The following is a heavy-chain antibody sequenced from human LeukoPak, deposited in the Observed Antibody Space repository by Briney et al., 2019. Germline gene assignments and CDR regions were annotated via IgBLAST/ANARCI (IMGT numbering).Heavy chain of an antibody. V-gene: IGHV1-2*02. CDR3: AGTSDYGGNWAFDY. Sequence: ASVKVSCKASVYTFTGYYMHWVRQAPGQGLEWMGWINPNSGGTNYAQKFQGRVTMTRDTSISTAYMELSRLRSDDTAVYYCAGTSDYGGNWAFDYWGQGTLVTVSS. CDR2: INPNSGGT. J-gene: IGHJ4*02. D-gene: IGHD4-23*01. CDR1: VYTFTGYY.